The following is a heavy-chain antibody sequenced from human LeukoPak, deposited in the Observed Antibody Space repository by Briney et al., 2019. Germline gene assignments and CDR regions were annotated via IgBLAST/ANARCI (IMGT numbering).Heavy chain of an antibody. V-gene: IGHV4-30-4*08. CDR1: GGSISSGDYY. CDR2: IYYSGST. D-gene: IGHD1-26*01. J-gene: IGHJ3*02. CDR3: ARARWELLSAFDI. Sequence: SETLSLTCTVSGGSISSGDYYWSWIRQPQGKGVEWIGYIYYSGSTYYNPSVKSRVTISVDTSKNQFSLKLSSVTAADTAVYYCARARWELLSAFDIWGQGTMVTVSS.